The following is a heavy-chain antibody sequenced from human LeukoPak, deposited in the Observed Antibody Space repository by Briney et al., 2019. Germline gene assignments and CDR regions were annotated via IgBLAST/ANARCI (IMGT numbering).Heavy chain of an antibody. V-gene: IGHV1-69*04. CDR1: GYTFTYYY. Sequence: GASVKVSCKASGYTFTYYYMHWVRQAPGQGLEWMGRIIPILGIANYAQKFQGRVTITADKSTSTACMELSSLRSEDTAVYYCARVRIAAAGAGNWFDPWGQGTLVTVSS. J-gene: IGHJ5*02. D-gene: IGHD6-13*01. CDR2: IIPILGIA. CDR3: ARVRIAAAGAGNWFDP.